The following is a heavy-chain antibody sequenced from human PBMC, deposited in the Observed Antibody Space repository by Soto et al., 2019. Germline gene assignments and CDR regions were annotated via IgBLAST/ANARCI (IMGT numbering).Heavy chain of an antibody. V-gene: IGHV4-59*08. CDR1: GGTISSWY. CDR2: IYYSGST. J-gene: IGHJ4*02. D-gene: IGHD1-26*01. CDR3: ARRYGSAIDY. Sequence: QVQLQESGPGLVKPSETLSLTCTVSGGTISSWYWSWIRQPPGKGLEWIGYIYYSGSTNCNPSLNRRVTISGDTAKNQFSLKLSSVTAADTAVYSCARRYGSAIDYWGQGTLVTVSS.